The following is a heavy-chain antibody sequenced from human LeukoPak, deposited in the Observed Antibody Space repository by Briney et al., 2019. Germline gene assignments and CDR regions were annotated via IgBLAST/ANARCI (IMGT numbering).Heavy chain of an antibody. Sequence: GGSLRLSCAASGFTFSSYAMSWVRQAPGKGLEWVAVISYDEINKYYADSVKGRFTISRDNSKNTLYLQMNSLRAEDTAVYYCARVTDSGYDYNYYGMDVWGQGTTVTVSS. CDR1: GFTFSSYA. D-gene: IGHD5-12*01. J-gene: IGHJ6*02. CDR2: ISYDEINK. CDR3: ARVTDSGYDYNYYGMDV. V-gene: IGHV3-30-3*01.